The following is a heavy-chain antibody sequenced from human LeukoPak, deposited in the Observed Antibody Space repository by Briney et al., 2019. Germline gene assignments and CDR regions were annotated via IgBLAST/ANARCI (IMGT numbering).Heavy chain of an antibody. CDR3: AGSNPWPFDY. CDR2: IYTSGST. CDR1: GGSISSYY. V-gene: IGHV4-4*07. Sequence: SETLSLTCTVSGGSISSYYWSWIRQPAGRGLEWIGRIYTSGSTNYNPSLESRVTMSVDTSKKQFSLKLSSVTAADTAVYYYAGSNPWPFDYWGQGTLATVSS. D-gene: IGHD2-15*01. J-gene: IGHJ4*02.